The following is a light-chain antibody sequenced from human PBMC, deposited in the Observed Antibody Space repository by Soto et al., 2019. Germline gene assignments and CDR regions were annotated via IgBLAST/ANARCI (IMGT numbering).Light chain of an antibody. CDR2: SVS. V-gene: IGKV3-20*01. J-gene: IGKJ1*01. CDR3: QDFDSPQWT. Sequence: VLTQSPDTLSLSPGDRATLSCRANQRASRQYLSWYQQRPGQPPRLLIYSVSMRADGVPDRFSGSGSGSEFTLTINCLEPEDFAVYYCQDFDSPQWTFGQGTKIE. CDR1: QRASRQY.